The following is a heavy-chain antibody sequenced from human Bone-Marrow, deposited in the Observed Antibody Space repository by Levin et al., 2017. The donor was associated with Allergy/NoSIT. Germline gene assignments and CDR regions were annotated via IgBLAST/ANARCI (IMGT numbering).Heavy chain of an antibody. CDR3: ARVGTLRDFWSGPQRGFDY. V-gene: IGHV4-34*01. CDR2: INHSGST. Sequence: SETLSLTCAVYGGSFSGYYWSWIRQPPGKGLEWIGEINHSGSTNYNPSLKSRVTISVDTSKNQFSLKLSSVTAADTAVYYCARVGTLRDFWSGPQRGFDYWGQGTLVTVSS. D-gene: IGHD3-3*01. CDR1: GGSFSGYY. J-gene: IGHJ4*02.